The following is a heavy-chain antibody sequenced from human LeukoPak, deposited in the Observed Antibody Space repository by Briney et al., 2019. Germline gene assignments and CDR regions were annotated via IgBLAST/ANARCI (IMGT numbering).Heavy chain of an antibody. V-gene: IGHV4-59*01. CDR2: IYYSGSI. Sequence: SETLSLTCTVSGGSISSYYWSWIRQPPGKGLEWIGYIYYSGSINYNPSLKSRVTISVDTSKNQFSLKLSSVTAADTAVYYCARGEPYSSGWYGYWGQGTLVTVSS. D-gene: IGHD6-19*01. CDR3: ARGEPYSSGWYGY. CDR1: GGSISSYY. J-gene: IGHJ4*02.